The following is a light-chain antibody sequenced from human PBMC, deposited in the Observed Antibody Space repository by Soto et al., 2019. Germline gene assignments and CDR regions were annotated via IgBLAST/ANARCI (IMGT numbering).Light chain of an antibody. CDR3: SSYTKTNNYV. V-gene: IGLV2-14*01. CDR2: DVN. CDR1: SRDVGRSNR. J-gene: IGLJ1*01. Sequence: QSALTQPASVSGSPGQSITISCTGTSRDVGRSNRISWYQQHPGKAPKLILHDVNSRPSGISSRFSGSTSGNTASLTISGLQAEDEADYYCSSYTKTNNYVFGNGTKLTV.